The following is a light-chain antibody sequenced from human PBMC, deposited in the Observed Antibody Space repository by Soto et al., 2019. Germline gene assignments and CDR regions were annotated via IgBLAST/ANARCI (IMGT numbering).Light chain of an antibody. CDR3: QHYNTYWT. CDR1: QSITSW. Sequence: DIQMTQSPSTLSASVGDRVTITCRASQSITSWLAWYQQKPGKAPKLLIYNASILESGVPSRFSGSGSGTDVTLTISSLQPDDFATYYCQHYNTYWTFGQGTKVEIK. J-gene: IGKJ1*01. CDR2: NAS. V-gene: IGKV1-5*03.